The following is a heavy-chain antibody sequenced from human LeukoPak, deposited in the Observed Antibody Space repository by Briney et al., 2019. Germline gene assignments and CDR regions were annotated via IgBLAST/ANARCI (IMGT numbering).Heavy chain of an antibody. J-gene: IGHJ4*02. V-gene: IGHV3-23*01. CDR2: ISSSGDNT. Sequence: PGGSLRLSCAASGFTFSNYAMSWVRQAPGKGLEWVSTISSSGDNTYYADSVKGRFTISRDNSKNTLYLQVNSLRAEDTAVYYCAKDLRQQLGVGALDYWGQGTLVSVSS. CDR3: AKDLRQQLGVGALDY. CDR1: GFTFSNYA. D-gene: IGHD6-13*01.